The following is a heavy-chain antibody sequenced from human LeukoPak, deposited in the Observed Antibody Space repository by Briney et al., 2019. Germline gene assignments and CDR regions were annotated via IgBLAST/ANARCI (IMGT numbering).Heavy chain of an antibody. CDR3: ARGRWPDY. D-gene: IGHD5-24*01. CDR2: IYSGGST. Sequence: PGGSLRLSCAASGFTFSTFAMSWVRQAPGKGLEWVSVIYSGGSTYYADSVKGRFTISRDNSKNTLYLQMNSLRAEDTAVYYCARGRWPDYWGQGTLVTVSS. V-gene: IGHV3-53*01. CDR1: GFTFSTFA. J-gene: IGHJ4*02.